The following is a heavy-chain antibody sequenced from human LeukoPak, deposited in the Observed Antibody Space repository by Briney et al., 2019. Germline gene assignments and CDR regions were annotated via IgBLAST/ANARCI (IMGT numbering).Heavy chain of an antibody. V-gene: IGHV1-69*01. J-gene: IGHJ6*03. CDR1: GGTFSSYA. D-gene: IGHD2-2*01. CDR2: IIPIFGTA. CDR3: ARAYCSSTSCYLGGYYYMDV. Sequence: SVKVSCKASGGTFSSYAISWVRQAPGQGLEWMGGIIPIFGTANYAQKFQGRVTITADESTSTAYMELSSLRSEDTAVYYCARAYCSSTSCYLGGYYYMDVWGKGTTVTVSS.